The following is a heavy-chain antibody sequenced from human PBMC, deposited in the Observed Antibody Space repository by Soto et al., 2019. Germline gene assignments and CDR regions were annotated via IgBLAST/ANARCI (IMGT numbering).Heavy chain of an antibody. D-gene: IGHD5-12*01. CDR2: IFYSGNT. CDR3: GRHPYSGYDFDF. CDR1: GDSISSSNYY. Sequence: QLQLQESGPGLVKPSETLSLTCTVSGDSISSSNYYWAWIRQPPGKGLEWIGSIFYSGNTSYNPCLKGRVTLSIDMSKNPFSLKLRSVTAGDTGVYYCGRHPYSGYDFDFWGQGTLVTVSS. J-gene: IGHJ4*02. V-gene: IGHV4-39*01.